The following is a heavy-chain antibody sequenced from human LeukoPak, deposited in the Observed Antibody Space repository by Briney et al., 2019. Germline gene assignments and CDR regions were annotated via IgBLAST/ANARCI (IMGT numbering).Heavy chain of an antibody. V-gene: IGHV3-7*01. CDR1: GFTFSSYW. CDR2: IKQDGSEK. CDR3: ARDLKYYDFWSGYYALRGVDY. J-gene: IGHJ4*02. D-gene: IGHD3-3*01. Sequence: GGSLRLSCAASGFTFSSYWMSWVRQAPGKGLEWVANIKQDGSEKYYVDSVKGRFTISRDNAKNSLYLQMNSLRAEDTAVYYCARDLKYYDFWSGYYALRGVDYWGQGTLVTVSS.